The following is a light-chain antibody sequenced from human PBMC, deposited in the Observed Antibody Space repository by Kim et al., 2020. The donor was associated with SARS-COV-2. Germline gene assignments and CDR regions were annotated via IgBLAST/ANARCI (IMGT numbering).Light chain of an antibody. CDR3: QQYRRSPAT. CDR2: GAS. J-gene: IGKJ4*01. CDR1: QSLSTSY. V-gene: IGKV3-20*01. Sequence: EIVLTQSPGTLSLSPGERATLSCRASQSLSTSYLAWYQLKPGQAPSLLIYGASNRATGIPNRFSGSGSGTDFTLTISRLEPEDFAMYYWQQYRRSPATFGGGTKLEI.